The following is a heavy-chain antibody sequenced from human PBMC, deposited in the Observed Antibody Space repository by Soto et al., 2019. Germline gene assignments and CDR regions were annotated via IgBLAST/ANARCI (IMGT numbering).Heavy chain of an antibody. CDR3: ARSLDSSSSRGLDFLPDY. D-gene: IGHD6-6*01. Sequence: QVQLVQSGAEVKKPGSSVKVSCKASGGTFSSYTISWVRQAPGQGLEWMGRIIPILGIANYAQKFQGRVTITADKTTSTAYMELSSLRSEDTAVYSCARSLDSSSSRGLDFLPDYWGQGTLVTVSS. CDR1: GGTFSSYT. J-gene: IGHJ4*02. CDR2: IIPILGIA. V-gene: IGHV1-69*02.